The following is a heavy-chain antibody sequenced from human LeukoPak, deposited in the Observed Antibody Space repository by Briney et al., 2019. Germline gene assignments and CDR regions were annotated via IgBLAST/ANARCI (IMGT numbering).Heavy chain of an antibody. CDR2: INPSGGST. D-gene: IGHD3-22*01. CDR3: ARVREAGTHYYDSSGYFDY. V-gene: IGHV1-46*01. CDR1: GYTFTSYY. J-gene: IGHJ4*02. Sequence: ASVKVSCKASGYTFTSYYMHWVRQAPGQGLEWMGIINPSGGSTSYAQKFQGRVTMTRDMSTSTVYMELSSLRSEDTAMYYCARVREAGTHYYDSSGYFDYWGQGTLVTVSS.